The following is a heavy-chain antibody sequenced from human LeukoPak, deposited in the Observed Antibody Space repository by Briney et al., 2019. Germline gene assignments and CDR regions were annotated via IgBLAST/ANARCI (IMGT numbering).Heavy chain of an antibody. CDR1: GGSISSSSYY. J-gene: IGHJ4*02. Sequence: SETLSLTCTVSGGSISSSSYYWSWIRQPAGKGLEWIGRIYTSGSTNYNPSLKSRVTISVDTSKNQFSLKLSSVTAADTAVYYCATSPGYDYWGQGTLVTVSS. CDR2: IYTSGST. D-gene: IGHD1-14*01. V-gene: IGHV4-61*02. CDR3: ATSPGYDY.